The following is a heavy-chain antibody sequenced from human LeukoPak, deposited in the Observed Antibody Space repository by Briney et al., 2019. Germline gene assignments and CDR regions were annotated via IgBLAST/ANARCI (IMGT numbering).Heavy chain of an antibody. Sequence: SETLALTCTFSDSSITSTYYWAWFRQPPGNGLDWIATLFRLQPGRTFNNPSLESRVTVSLDPSQNQFSLNLTSVTAADTALYFCARVLHAPYLFDSWGQGTLVTVSS. V-gene: IGHV4-38-2*02. CDR1: DSSITSTYY. CDR2: LFRLQPGRT. D-gene: IGHD2-8*01. CDR3: ARVLHAPYLFDS. J-gene: IGHJ4*02.